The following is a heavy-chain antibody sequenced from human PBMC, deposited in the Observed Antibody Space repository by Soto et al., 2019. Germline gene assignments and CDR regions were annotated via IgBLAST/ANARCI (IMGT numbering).Heavy chain of an antibody. CDR2: ISGSGGAS. D-gene: IGHD3-10*01. CDR1: GFTFSRYV. CDR3: ARPDGDYFYNHMDV. J-gene: IGHJ6*03. Sequence: EVQLLESGGGLVQPGGSLRLSCVGSGFTFSRYVMSWVRQAPGKGLEWVSVISGSGGASHYADSVKGRFTISRDNSKNTLYLEMKSLGAGDTAVYYCARPDGDYFYNHMDVWGRGTTVTVSS. V-gene: IGHV3-23*01.